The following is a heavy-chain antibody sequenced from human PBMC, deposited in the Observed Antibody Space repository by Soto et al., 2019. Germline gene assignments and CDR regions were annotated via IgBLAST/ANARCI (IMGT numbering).Heavy chain of an antibody. D-gene: IGHD1-1*01. V-gene: IGHV3-53*01. CDR3: ATWHEREHAFDV. Sequence: DVQLVESGGGLIQPGASRRLSCAAFGLTISGKKYVAWFRQAPGKGLEWVSALYDVDGSFYADSVTGRFTTSSDSSKTTVYLQMNDLRPDDTAVYYCATWHEREHAFDVWGQGTTVTISS. CDR1: GLTISGKKY. J-gene: IGHJ3*01. CDR2: LYDVDGS.